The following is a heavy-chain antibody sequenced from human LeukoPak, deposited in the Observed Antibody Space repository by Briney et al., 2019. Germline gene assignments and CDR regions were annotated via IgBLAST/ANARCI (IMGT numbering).Heavy chain of an antibody. J-gene: IGHJ4*02. CDR3: VKNGWLDY. D-gene: IGHD6-19*01. Sequence: GGSLRLSCAASGFTFISQSMNWGRQAPGKGLEWVAYISTSGDSTKYADSVEGRFTISRDNVENSLYLLMNSLRVDDTAVYYCVKNGWLDYWGQGIVVTVSS. V-gene: IGHV3-21*01. CDR2: ISTSGDST. CDR1: GFTFISQS.